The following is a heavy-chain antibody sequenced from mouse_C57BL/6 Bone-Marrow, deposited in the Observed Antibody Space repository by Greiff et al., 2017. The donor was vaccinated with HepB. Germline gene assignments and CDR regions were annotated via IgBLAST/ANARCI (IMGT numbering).Heavy chain of an antibody. J-gene: IGHJ1*03. CDR1: GFTFSDYY. D-gene: IGHD2-3*01. V-gene: IGHV5-12*01. Sequence: EVKLMESGGGLVQPGGSLKLSCAASGFTFSDYYMYWVRQTPEKRLEWVAYISNGGGSTYYPDTVKGRFTISRDNAKNTLYLQMSRLKSEDTAMYYCARQGYDGYLYWYFDVWGTGTTVTVSS. CDR3: ARQGYDGYLYWYFDV. CDR2: ISNGGGST.